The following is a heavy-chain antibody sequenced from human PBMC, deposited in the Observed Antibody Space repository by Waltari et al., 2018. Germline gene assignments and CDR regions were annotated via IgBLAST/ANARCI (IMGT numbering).Heavy chain of an antibody. CDR3: AGHWDGKRRPFDA. CDR1: EYSVPGNY. Sequence: QVQLVQSGTEVKKPGASLKVSCKVSEYSVPGNYMHWVRQTPGQGLEWMGWVNANSGGTNYAQKFQGRGTMTRDACTRTVYMERSSLTSDDTAVYYCAGHWDGKRRPFDAWGQGTLVIVSS. J-gene: IGHJ4*02. CDR2: VNANSGGT. V-gene: IGHV1-2*02. D-gene: IGHD7-27*01.